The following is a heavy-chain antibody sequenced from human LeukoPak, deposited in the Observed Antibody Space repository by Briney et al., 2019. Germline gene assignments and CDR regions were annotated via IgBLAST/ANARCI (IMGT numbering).Heavy chain of an antibody. V-gene: IGHV3-7*03. CDR1: GFTFSSYW. CDR2: IKQDGSEK. D-gene: IGHD5-12*01. CDR3: AKIESGYGPYFDY. Sequence: GGSLRLSCAASGFTFSSYWMSWVRQAPGKGLEWVANIKQDGSEKYYVDSVKGRFTISRDNSKNTLYLQMNSLRAEDTAVYYCAKIESGYGPYFDYWGQGTLVTVSS. J-gene: IGHJ4*02.